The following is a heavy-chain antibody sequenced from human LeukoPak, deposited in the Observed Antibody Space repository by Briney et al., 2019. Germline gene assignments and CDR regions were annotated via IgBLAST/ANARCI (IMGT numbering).Heavy chain of an antibody. J-gene: IGHJ4*02. CDR3: ARLPRTQLWLMREATIDY. CDR2: INHSGST. V-gene: IGHV4-34*01. CDR1: GGSFSGYY. Sequence: SETLSLTCAVYGGSFSGYYWSWIRQPPGKGLEWIGEINHSGSTNYNPSLKSRVTISVDTSKNQFSLKLSSVTAADTAVYYCARLPRTQLWLMREATIDYWGQGTLVTVSS. D-gene: IGHD5-18*01.